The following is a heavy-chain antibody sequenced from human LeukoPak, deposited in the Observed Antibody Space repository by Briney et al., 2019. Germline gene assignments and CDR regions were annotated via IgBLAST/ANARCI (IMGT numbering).Heavy chain of an antibody. V-gene: IGHV3-7*05. CDR1: GFTFSSYW. Sequence: AGGSLRLSCAASGFTFSSYWMNWVRQAPGKGLEWVANIKQDGSVIYYVDSLKGRFTISRDNAKNSLYLQMNTLRAEDTAVYYCASDGHSTGSFDYWGQGTLVTVSS. CDR3: ASDGHSTGSFDY. J-gene: IGHJ4*02. CDR2: IKQDGSVI. D-gene: IGHD6-19*01.